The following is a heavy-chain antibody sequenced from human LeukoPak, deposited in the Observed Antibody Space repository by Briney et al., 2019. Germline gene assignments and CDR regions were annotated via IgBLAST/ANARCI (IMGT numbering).Heavy chain of an antibody. J-gene: IGHJ5*02. CDR3: AREVRGLVVVSAAMTSWFDP. V-gene: IGHV1-46*01. Sequence: ASVKVSCKASGYTFTSYYMHWVRQAPGQGLEWMGIINPSGGSTSYALKFQGRVTMTRDMSTSTVYMELSSLRSEDTAVYYCAREVRGLVVVSAAMTSWFDPWGQGTLVTVSS. CDR1: GYTFTSYY. CDR2: INPSGGST. D-gene: IGHD2-2*01.